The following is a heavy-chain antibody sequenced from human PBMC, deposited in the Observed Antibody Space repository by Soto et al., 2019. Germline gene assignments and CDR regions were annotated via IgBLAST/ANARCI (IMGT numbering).Heavy chain of an antibody. J-gene: IGHJ4*02. Sequence: EVQLLESGGALVQPGGSLRLSCAASGFTFSSYAMSWVRQATGKGLEWVSAISSSGGGTYYADSVKGRFTISRDNSKNTLYLQMNSLRGEDTAIYYCAKDRNKWLRFDLGYWGQGTLVTVSS. V-gene: IGHV3-23*01. D-gene: IGHD5-12*01. CDR1: GFTFSSYA. CDR2: ISSSGGGT. CDR3: AKDRNKWLRFDLGY.